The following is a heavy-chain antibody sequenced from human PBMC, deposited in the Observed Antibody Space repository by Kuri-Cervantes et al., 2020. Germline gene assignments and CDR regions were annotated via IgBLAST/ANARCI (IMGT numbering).Heavy chain of an antibody. CDR1: AAFISSSSYY. V-gene: IGHV4-39*01. D-gene: IGHD3-22*01. Sequence: LRLSCTVSAAFISSSSYYWGWIREPPGKGLEWFGSINYSGSTYYNPYLKSRVTISVDTSKNQFSLKLSSVTAADTAVYYCAGKRIPHSGYWVHDAFDIWGQGTMVTVSS. CDR3: AGKRIPHSGYWVHDAFDI. CDR2: INYSGST. J-gene: IGHJ3*02.